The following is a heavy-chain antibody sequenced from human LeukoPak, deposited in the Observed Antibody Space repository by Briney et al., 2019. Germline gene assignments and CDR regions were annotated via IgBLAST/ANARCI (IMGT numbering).Heavy chain of an antibody. V-gene: IGHV3-23*01. CDR2: ISGSGGST. J-gene: IGHJ4*02. D-gene: IGHD3-22*01. CDR1: GFTFSSYA. Sequence: GGSLRLSCAASGFTFSSYAMSWVRQAPGKGLEWVSAISGSGGSTYYADSVKGRFTISRDNSKNTLYLQMNSLRAEDTAVYYCVKGVLDDSHVYWGQGTLVTVSS. CDR3: VKGVLDDSHVY.